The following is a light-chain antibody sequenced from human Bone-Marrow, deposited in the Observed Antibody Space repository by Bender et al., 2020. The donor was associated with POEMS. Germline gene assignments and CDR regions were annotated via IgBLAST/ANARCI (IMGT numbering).Light chain of an antibody. CDR3: QSYDMSLSGWV. CDR2: NNE. V-gene: IGLV1-40*01. Sequence: QSVLTQPPSVSGAPGQTVTISCTGTSSNMGAGYGVNWYQQLPGTAPKLLIYNNENRPSGVPDRISGSKSGTSASLAITGLQAEDEADYYCQSYDMSLSGWVFGGGTKLTAL. J-gene: IGLJ3*02. CDR1: SSNMGAGYG.